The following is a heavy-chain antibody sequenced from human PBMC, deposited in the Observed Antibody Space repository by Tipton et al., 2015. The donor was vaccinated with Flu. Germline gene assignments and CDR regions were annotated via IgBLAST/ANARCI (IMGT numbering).Heavy chain of an antibody. D-gene: IGHD4/OR15-4a*01. CDR3: ARDPDAYDYGSDDYSFAY. J-gene: IGHJ4*02. CDR1: GFTVSSSY. CDR2: MYRDGTK. V-gene: IGHV3-66*02. Sequence: SLRLSCAPSGFTVSSSYMNWVRQAPGKGLEWVSLMYRDGTKFYADSVKGRFTVSRDDSQNTLYLQMNSLRADDTAVYYCARDPDAYDYGSDDYSFAYYGQGTLVTVSS.